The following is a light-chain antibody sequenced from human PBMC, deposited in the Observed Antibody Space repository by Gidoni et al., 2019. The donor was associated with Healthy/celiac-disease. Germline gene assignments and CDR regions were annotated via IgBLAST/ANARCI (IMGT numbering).Light chain of an antibody. CDR2: DAS. Sequence: SYVLTQPPSVSVAPGQTARITGGGNNIGSTRVHWYQQKPGQAPVLVVYDASDRPSGGPERFSGSNSGNTATLTISSVEAGDEADYYCQVWDSSSDHPGVVFGGGTKLTVL. CDR1: NIGSTR. CDR3: QVWDSSSDHPGVV. V-gene: IGLV3-21*02. J-gene: IGLJ2*01.